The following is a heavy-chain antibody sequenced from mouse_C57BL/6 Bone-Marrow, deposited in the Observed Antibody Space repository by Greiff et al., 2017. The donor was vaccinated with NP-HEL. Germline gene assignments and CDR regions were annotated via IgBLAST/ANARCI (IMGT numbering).Heavy chain of an antibody. CDR1: GYSITSDY. J-gene: IGHJ2*01. CDR3: ARRTTVVAPYFDY. CDR2: ISYSGST. V-gene: IGHV3-8*01. Sequence: EVQLQESGPGLAKPSQTLSLTCSVTGYSITSDYWNWIRQFPGNKLEYMGYISYSGSTYYNPSLKSRISITRDTSKNQYYLQLNSVTTEDTATYYCARRTTVVAPYFDYWGQGTTLTVSS. D-gene: IGHD1-1*01.